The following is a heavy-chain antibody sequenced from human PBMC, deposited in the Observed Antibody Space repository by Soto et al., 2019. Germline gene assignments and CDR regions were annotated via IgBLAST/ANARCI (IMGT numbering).Heavy chain of an antibody. CDR2: IKSKTSGGTA. V-gene: IGHV3-15*07. J-gene: IGHJ4*02. CDR3: VKGEYYYDSSGYYPFDY. D-gene: IGHD3-22*01. Sequence: GGSLRLACAASGFSFRNAWMTWIRQAPGKGLEWVGRIKSKTSGGTADYGAPVNGRFTISRDDSKNTLYLQMNSLRAEDTAVYYCVKGEYYYDSSGYYPFDYWGQGTLVTVSS. CDR1: GFSFRNAW.